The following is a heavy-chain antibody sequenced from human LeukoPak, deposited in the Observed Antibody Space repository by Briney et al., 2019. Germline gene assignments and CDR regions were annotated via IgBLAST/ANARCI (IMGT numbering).Heavy chain of an antibody. CDR3: ARQGIDSSGYYTAFTFDC. CDR2: IDPSDSYT. CDR1: GYSFTSYW. Sequence: GESLKISCKGSGYSFTSYWISWVRQMPRQGLEWMGRIDPSDSYTNYSPSFQGHVTISADKSISTAYLQWSSLKASDTAMYYCARQGIDSSGYYTAFTFDCWGQGTLVTVSS. D-gene: IGHD3-22*01. V-gene: IGHV5-10-1*01. J-gene: IGHJ4*02.